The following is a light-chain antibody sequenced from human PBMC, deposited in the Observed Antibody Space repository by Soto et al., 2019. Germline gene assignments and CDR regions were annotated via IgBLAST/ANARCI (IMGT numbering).Light chain of an antibody. V-gene: IGKV3D-15*01. J-gene: IGKJ4*01. CDR3: QQYNNWHPLT. Sequence: EIVMTQSPGTLSVSPGERATLSCRASQSVSINLDWYQQKPAQAPRLLIYDASTRTTGIPAMFSGSGSGTEFTLTISSLQSKDFTVYYCQQYNNWHPLTFGGGTKVEIK. CDR2: DAS. CDR1: QSVSIN.